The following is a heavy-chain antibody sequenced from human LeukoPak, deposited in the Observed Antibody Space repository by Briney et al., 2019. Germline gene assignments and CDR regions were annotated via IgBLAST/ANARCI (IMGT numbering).Heavy chain of an antibody. CDR1: GLTISSYS. J-gene: IGHJ4*02. D-gene: IGHD3-9*01. CDR2: ISSSSSTI. CDR3: ARGLIYFEV. V-gene: IGHV3-48*04. Sequence: GGSLRLSCAASGLTISSYSMNWVRQAPGKGLQWVSYISSSSSTIYYADSVKGRFTISRDNANNAVYLQMDTLRVEDTAVYYCARGLIYFEVWGQGTLVSVSS.